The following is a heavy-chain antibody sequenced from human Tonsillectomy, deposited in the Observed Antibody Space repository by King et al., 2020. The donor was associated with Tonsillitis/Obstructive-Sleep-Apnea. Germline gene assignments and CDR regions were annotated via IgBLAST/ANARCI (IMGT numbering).Heavy chain of an antibody. D-gene: IGHD2-2*01. CDR3: TRGGGYCSSTSCYIDY. CDR2: TRSKAYGGTT. Sequence: VQLVESGGGLVQPGRSLRLSCTASGFTFGDYAMSWVRQAPGKGLEWVGFTRSKAYGGTTEYAASVKGRFTISRDDSKSIAYMQTNSLKTEDTAVYYCTRGGGYCSSTSCYIDYWGQGTLVTVSS. J-gene: IGHJ4*02. CDR1: GFTFGDYA. V-gene: IGHV3-49*04.